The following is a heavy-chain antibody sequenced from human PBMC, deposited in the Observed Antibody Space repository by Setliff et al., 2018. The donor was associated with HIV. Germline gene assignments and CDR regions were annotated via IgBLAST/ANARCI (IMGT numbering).Heavy chain of an antibody. D-gene: IGHD6-13*01. CDR3: ATLPAAIVSSTYYFDY. V-gene: IGHV3-21*01. Sequence: GGSLRLSCAASGFTFSYYSMNWVRQAPGKGLEWVSSITSNTDYISYADSVKGRFTISRDNTKNSLYLRMNSLRAEDTAVYYCATLPAAIVSSTYYFDYWGQGTLVTVSS. CDR1: GFTFSYYS. J-gene: IGHJ4*02. CDR2: ITSNTDYI.